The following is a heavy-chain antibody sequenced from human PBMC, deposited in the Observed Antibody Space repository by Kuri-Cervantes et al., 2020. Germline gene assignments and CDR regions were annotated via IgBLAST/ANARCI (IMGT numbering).Heavy chain of an antibody. CDR2: IRSKANSYAT. V-gene: IGHV3-73*01. J-gene: IGHJ4*02. CDR3: WGGKRDLGD. CDR1: GFTLSGSA. Sequence: GESLKISCTASGFTLSGSAIHWVRQASGKGLGWGGRIRSKANSYATAYAASVKGRFTVSRDDSKNTAYLQMNSLKTEDTAVYYCWGGKRDLGDWGQGTLVTVSS. D-gene: IGHD3-16*01.